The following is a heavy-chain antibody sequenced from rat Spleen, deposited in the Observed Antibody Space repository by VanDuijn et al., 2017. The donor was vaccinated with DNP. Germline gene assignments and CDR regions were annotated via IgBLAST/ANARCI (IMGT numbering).Heavy chain of an antibody. J-gene: IGHJ2*01. CDR1: GVSITTNY. CDR2: ISYSGIT. V-gene: IGHV3-1*01. Sequence: EVQLQESGPGLVKPSQSLSLTCSVTGVSITTNYWGWIRQFPGNQIEWVGHISYSGITTYNPSLKSRISITRDTSKNQFFLQFNSITTEDTATYYCARWVYYFDYWGQGVMVTVSS. CDR3: ARWVYYFDY.